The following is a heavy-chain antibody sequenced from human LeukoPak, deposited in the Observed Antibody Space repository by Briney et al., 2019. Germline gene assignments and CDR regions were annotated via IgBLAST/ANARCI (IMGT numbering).Heavy chain of an antibody. CDR1: GGTFSSYA. CDR2: IIPILGIA. J-gene: IGHJ4*02. D-gene: IGHD2-21*01. Sequence: VASVKVSCKASGGTFSSYAISWVRQAPGQGLEWMGRIIPILGIANYAQKFQGRVTITTDESTSTAYMELSSLRSEDTAVYYCAMSYEIYCGGDCYFYWGQGTLVTVSS. CDR3: AMSYEIYCGGDCYFY. V-gene: IGHV1-69*04.